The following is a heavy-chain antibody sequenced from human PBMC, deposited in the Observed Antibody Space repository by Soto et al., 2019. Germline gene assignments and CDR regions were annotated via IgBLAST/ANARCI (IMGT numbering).Heavy chain of an antibody. J-gene: IGHJ3*02. CDR3: ASGVRLGRDAFDI. Sequence: GSLRLSCAASGFTFSSYSMNWVRQAPGKGLEWVSSISSSSSYIYYADSVKGRFTISRDNAKNSLYLQMNSLRAEDTAVYYCASGVRLGRDAFDIWGQGTMVTVSS. V-gene: IGHV3-21*01. CDR2: ISSSSSYI. D-gene: IGHD6-19*01. CDR1: GFTFSSYS.